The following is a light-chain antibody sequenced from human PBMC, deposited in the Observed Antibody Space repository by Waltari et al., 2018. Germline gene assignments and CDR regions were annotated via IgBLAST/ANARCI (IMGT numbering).Light chain of an antibody. CDR3: CSDAGGYTLRL. V-gene: IGLV2-11*01. CDR1: SSDVGGYEY. Sequence: SALTQPPSVSGSPGQSVTISCTGSSSDVGGYEYVSWFQHHPGKAPKLLIYDVTNRPSSAPYRFSCSKFVDTAYLTISWLQSEDEADYHCCSDAGGYTLRLFGTGTRVTVL. J-gene: IGLJ1*01. CDR2: DVT.